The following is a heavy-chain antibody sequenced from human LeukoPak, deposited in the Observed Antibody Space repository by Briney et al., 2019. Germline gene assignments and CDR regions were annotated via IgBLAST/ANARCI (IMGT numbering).Heavy chain of an antibody. J-gene: IGHJ3*02. V-gene: IGHV4-38-2*01. CDR3: ARHQYYYDSSGYTDPHFDI. Sequence: PSETLSLTCAASGYSISSGYYWGWSRPPPGKGREGIGRIYHSGSTYYNPSLKRRVTIEGETSKNQFSLKLSSVTAADTAVYYCARHQYYYDSSGYTDPHFDIWGQGTMATVSS. CDR2: IYHSGST. D-gene: IGHD3-22*01. CDR1: GYSISSGYY.